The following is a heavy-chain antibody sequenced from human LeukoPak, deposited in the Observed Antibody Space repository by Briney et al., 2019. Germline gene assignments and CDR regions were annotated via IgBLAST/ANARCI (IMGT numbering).Heavy chain of an antibody. CDR1: GFTFTNYA. D-gene: IGHD3-10*01. J-gene: IGHJ4*02. V-gene: IGHV3-23*01. CDR2: ISGSGGST. CDR3: ARGRGGDYFDY. Sequence: GGSLRLSCAASGFTFTNYAMSWVRQAPGKGLEWVSGISGSGGSTYYADSVKGRFTISRDNSRNTLYLQMNSLRAEDTAVYYCARGRGGDYFDYWGQGTLVTVSS.